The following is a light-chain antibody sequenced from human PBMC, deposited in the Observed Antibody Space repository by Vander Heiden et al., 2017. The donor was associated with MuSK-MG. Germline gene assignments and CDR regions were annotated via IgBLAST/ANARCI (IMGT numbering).Light chain of an antibody. CDR2: SNN. CDR1: SPHIGSNI. CDR3: AAWDDSLNGFYV. V-gene: IGLV1-44*01. Sequence: QSVLTQPPSASGTPGQRVTISCSGSSPHIGSNIVNWYQHLPGTAPKLLIYSNNQRPSGGPDRFSGSKSGTSASLAISGLQSEDEADYYCAAWDDSLNGFYVFGTGTKVTVL. J-gene: IGLJ1*01.